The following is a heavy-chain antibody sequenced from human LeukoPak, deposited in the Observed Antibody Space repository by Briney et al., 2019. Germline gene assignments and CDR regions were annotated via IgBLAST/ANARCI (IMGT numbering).Heavy chain of an antibody. Sequence: GGSLRLSCAASGFTFNHYWMRWVRQAPGKGLEWVATIKGDGSKKDYVDSVGGRFTVSIDNAKNSLYLQMSSLRVGDTAIYYCESTTGPWGQGTLVTVSS. CDR2: IKGDGSKK. D-gene: IGHD1-7*01. CDR3: ESTTGP. V-gene: IGHV3-7*03. J-gene: IGHJ5*02. CDR1: GFTFNHYW.